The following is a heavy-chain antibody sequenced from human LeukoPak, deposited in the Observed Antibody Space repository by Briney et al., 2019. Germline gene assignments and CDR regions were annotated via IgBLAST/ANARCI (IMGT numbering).Heavy chain of an antibody. Sequence: GGSLRLSCAASGFTFSNYTMHWVRQAPGKGLEWVAVISYDGTNKYYADSVKGRFTISRDNAKNSLYLQMNSLRAEDTAVYYCARVRYYDIFQEPVDYWGQGTLVTVSS. V-gene: IGHV3-30-3*01. CDR1: GFTFSNYT. CDR2: ISYDGTNK. D-gene: IGHD3-9*01. CDR3: ARVRYYDIFQEPVDY. J-gene: IGHJ4*02.